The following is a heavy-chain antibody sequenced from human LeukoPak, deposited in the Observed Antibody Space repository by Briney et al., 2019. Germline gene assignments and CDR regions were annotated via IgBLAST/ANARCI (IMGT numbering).Heavy chain of an antibody. J-gene: IGHJ4*02. CDR2: ISSSGSTI. Sequence: GGSLRLSCAASGFTFSTYWMHWVRQTPGKGLEWVSYISSSGSTIYYADSVKGRFTISRDNAKNSLFLQMNSLRAEDAAVYYCARVKRGGGNYYFDYWGQGTLVTVSS. D-gene: IGHD4-23*01. CDR1: GFTFSTYW. V-gene: IGHV3-48*01. CDR3: ARVKRGGGNYYFDY.